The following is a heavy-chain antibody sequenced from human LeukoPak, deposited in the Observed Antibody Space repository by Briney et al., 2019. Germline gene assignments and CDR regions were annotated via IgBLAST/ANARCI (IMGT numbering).Heavy chain of an antibody. CDR1: GFTFSSYA. Sequence: GRSLRLSCAASGFTFSSYAMHWVRQAPGKGLEWVAVISYDGSNKYYADSVKGRFTISRDNAKNTIFLQMTSLRDEDTAVYYCTRGGLTGQMAAFDYWGQGALVTVSS. D-gene: IGHD3-9*01. J-gene: IGHJ4*02. V-gene: IGHV3-30*07. CDR3: TRGGLTGQMAAFDY. CDR2: ISYDGSNK.